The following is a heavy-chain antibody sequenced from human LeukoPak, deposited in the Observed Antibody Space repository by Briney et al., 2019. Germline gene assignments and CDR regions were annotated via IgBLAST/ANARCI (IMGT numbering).Heavy chain of an antibody. CDR2: ISSSSSVI. Sequence: GGSLRLSCAASGFTFSNYSMNWVRQAPGKGLEWVSYISSSSSVIYYADSVKGRFTISRDNAKNSLYLQMNSLRDEDTAVYYCARRGDTNSMSAFDIWGQGTMVTVSS. V-gene: IGHV3-48*02. D-gene: IGHD2/OR15-2a*01. CDR1: GFTFSNYS. J-gene: IGHJ3*02. CDR3: ARRGDTNSMSAFDI.